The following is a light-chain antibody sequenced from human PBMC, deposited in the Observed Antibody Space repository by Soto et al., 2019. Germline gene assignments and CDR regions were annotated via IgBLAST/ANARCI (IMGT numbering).Light chain of an antibody. V-gene: IGKV3-15*01. CDR2: AAS. CDR3: QQYNIWPLWT. CDR1: ESVTSS. J-gene: IGKJ1*01. Sequence: EIVMTQSPATLSVSPGGRATLSCRASESVTSSLAWYQQKPGQPPRLLIYAASTRATDVSARFSGGGSETEFTLTISSLQSEDFAVYFCQQYNIWPLWTFGQGTKVDIK.